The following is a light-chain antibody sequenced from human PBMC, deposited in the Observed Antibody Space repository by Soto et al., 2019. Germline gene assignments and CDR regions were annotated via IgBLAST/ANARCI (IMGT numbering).Light chain of an antibody. Sequence: DIQMTQSPSSLSASVGDRVTITCRASQSVSSYLNWYQQKPGKAPKLLIYAASILQSRVPSRFSGSGSGTDFTLTISSLQPEDFATYYCQQSQSTTWTFGQGTKVEIK. J-gene: IGKJ1*01. V-gene: IGKV1-39*01. CDR3: QQSQSTTWT. CDR1: QSVSSY. CDR2: AAS.